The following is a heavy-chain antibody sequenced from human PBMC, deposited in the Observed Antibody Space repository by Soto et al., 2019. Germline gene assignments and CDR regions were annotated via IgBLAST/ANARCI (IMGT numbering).Heavy chain of an antibody. Sequence: PSETLSLTCTVSRGSINSHYWSWIRQPPGKGLEYIAYISYSGSTNYNPSLKSRLTISVDTSKNQFSLKLSSVTAADTAVYYCARYSRRFFYYYSGMDVWGQGTTVTVSS. J-gene: IGHJ6*02. D-gene: IGHD6-13*01. CDR1: RGSINSHY. V-gene: IGHV4-59*08. CDR3: ARYSRRFFYYYSGMDV. CDR2: ISYSGST.